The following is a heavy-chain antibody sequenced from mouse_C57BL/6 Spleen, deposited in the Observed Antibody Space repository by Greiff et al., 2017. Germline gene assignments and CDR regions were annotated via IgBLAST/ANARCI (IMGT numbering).Heavy chain of an antibody. CDR1: GYTFTGYW. CDR2: IDPNRGGT. J-gene: IGHJ1*03. CDR3: ARAYHGNYEYFDV. D-gene: IGHD2-10*01. Sequence: VQLQQSGAELMKPGASVKLSCKATGYTFTGYWIHWVKQRPGRGLEWIGRIDPNRGGTKYNEKFKSKATLTVDKPSSTAYMQLSSLTSEDSAVYYCARAYHGNYEYFDVWGTGTTVTVAS. V-gene: IGHV1-72*01.